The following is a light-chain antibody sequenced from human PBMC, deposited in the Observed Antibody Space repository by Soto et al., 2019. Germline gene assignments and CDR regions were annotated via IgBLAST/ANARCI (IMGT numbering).Light chain of an antibody. V-gene: IGKV3D-20*01. Sequence: VVLTQSPATLSLSPGERAALSCGASESVSSNQLAWYQQKPGLAPRLLIYDASSRASGIPERFSGSGSGTGFSLTISSLEPEDSAVYYCQQYGSSPLFTFGPGTKVDFK. J-gene: IGKJ3*01. CDR2: DAS. CDR3: QQYGSSPLFT. CDR1: ESVSSNQ.